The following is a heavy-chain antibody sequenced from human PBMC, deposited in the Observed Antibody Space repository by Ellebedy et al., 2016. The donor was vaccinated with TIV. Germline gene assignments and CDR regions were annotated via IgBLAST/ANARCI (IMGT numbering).Heavy chain of an antibody. CDR1: GGTFSSYA. V-gene: IGHV1-69*04. Sequence: AASVKVSCKASGGTFSSYAISWVRQAPGQGLEWMGRIIPILGIASYAQKFQGRVTITADKSTSTAYMQRSSLRSDDTAVYYCARDHLRLSVLGLGMDVWGQGTTVTVSS. D-gene: IGHD3-16*01. CDR2: IIPILGIA. J-gene: IGHJ6*02. CDR3: ARDHLRLSVLGLGMDV.